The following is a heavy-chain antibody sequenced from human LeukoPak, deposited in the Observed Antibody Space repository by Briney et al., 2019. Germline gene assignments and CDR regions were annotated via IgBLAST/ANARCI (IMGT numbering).Heavy chain of an antibody. CDR1: GGTFSSYA. V-gene: IGHV1-69*06. CDR2: IIPIFGTA. CDR3: ARKYPDYYGSSGYYYFDY. J-gene: IGHJ4*02. D-gene: IGHD3-22*01. Sequence: SVKVSCKASGGTFSSYAISWVRQAPGQGLEWMGGIIPIFGTANYAQKFQGRVTITADKSTSTAYMELSSLRSEDTAVYYCARKYPDYYGSSGYYYFDYWGQGTLVTVSS.